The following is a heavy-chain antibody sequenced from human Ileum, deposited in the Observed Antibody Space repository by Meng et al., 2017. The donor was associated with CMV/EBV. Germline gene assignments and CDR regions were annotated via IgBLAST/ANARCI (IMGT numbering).Heavy chain of an antibody. V-gene: IGHV3-49*04. D-gene: IGHD5-18*01. CDR3: TPHAGYKYGQTRGWFDP. Sequence: GGSLRLSCTASGFIFGDYALSWVRQAPGKGLEWVGFIRSKAYGGTTEYAASVKGRFTVSRDDSKSIAYLQMNSLKTEDTAVYYFTPHAGYKYGQTRGWFDPWGQGTLVTVSS. CDR2: IRSKAYGGTT. CDR1: GFIFGDYA. J-gene: IGHJ5*02.